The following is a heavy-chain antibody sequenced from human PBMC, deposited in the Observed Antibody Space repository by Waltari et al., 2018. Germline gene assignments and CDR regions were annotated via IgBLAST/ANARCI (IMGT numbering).Heavy chain of an antibody. CDR3: ARDHYYSKDV. CDR1: GFIFSTYW. CDR2: IDNGDGSGT. J-gene: IGHJ6*04. V-gene: IGHV3-74*01. Sequence: EVQLVESGGGLVQPGGSLRLSCEASGFIFSTYWMHWVRQAPGKGLVGVSRIDNGDGSGTSHADSVKGRFTISRDNAKNTLYLQMNSLRAEDTGVYYCARDHYYSKDVWGTGTTVTVSS.